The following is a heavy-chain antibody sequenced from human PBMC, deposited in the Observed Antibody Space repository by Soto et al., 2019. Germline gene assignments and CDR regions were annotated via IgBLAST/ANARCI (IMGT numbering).Heavy chain of an antibody. V-gene: IGHV1-69*01. CDR3: ASRLELRWFAGGHYYYGMDV. Sequence: QVQLVQSGAEVKKPGSSVKVSCKASGGTFSSYAISWVRQAPGRGLEWMGGIIPIFGTANYAQKFQGRVTITADESTSTAYMELSSLRSEDTAVYYCASRLELRWFAGGHYYYGMDVWGQGTTVTVSS. J-gene: IGHJ6*02. CDR1: GGTFSSYA. CDR2: IIPIFGTA. D-gene: IGHD1-7*01.